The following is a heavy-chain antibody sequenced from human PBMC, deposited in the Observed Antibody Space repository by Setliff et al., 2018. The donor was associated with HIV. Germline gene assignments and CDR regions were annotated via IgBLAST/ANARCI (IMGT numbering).Heavy chain of an antibody. CDR2: ISASNGNT. CDR3: ARAGAEVTSHFDW. Sequence: ASVKVSCKASGYTFSRYGITWVRQAPGQGLEWMGWISASNGNTNYAQKFQGRVTMTTDTSTSTAYMELRSLRSDDTAVYYCARAGAEVTSHFDWWGQGTLVTVS. D-gene: IGHD2-21*02. J-gene: IGHJ4*02. V-gene: IGHV1-18*01. CDR1: GYTFSRYG.